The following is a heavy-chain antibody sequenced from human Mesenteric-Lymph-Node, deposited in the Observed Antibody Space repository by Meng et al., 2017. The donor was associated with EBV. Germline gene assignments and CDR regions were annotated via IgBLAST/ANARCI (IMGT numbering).Heavy chain of an antibody. V-gene: IGHV4-39*07. Sequence: LQDAGPGLVKPSETLYLTCTVSGDSISRSSHYWGWIRQPPGKGLEWIGNMYYSGDTNYNPSLKSRVTISVDTSKNQFSLKLNSVTAADTAVYYCARDLSLEIGIRMVRGIIGHWGQGALVTVSS. CDR3: ARDLSLEIGIRMVRGIIGH. CDR1: GDSISRSSHY. D-gene: IGHD3-10*01. J-gene: IGHJ4*02. CDR2: MYYSGDT.